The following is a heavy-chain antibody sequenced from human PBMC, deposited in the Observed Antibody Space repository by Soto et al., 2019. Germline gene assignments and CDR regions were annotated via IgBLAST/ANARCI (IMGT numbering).Heavy chain of an antibody. CDR1: GGSISSSSYY. D-gene: IGHD2-15*01. V-gene: IGHV4-39*01. J-gene: IGHJ6*02. CDR3: AIRGYCSGGSCYSDYYYYGMDV. CDR2: IYYSGST. Sequence: PSETLSLTCTVSGGSISSSSYYWGWIRQPPGKGWGWIGSIYYSGSTYYNPSLKSRVTISVDTSKNQFSLKLSSVTAADTAVYYCAIRGYCSGGSCYSDYYYYGMDVWGQGTTVTVSS.